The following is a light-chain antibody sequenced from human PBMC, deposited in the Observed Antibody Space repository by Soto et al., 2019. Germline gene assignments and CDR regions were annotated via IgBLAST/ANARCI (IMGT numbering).Light chain of an antibody. J-gene: IGKJ1*01. Sequence: EIVLTQSPATLSLSPGERATLSCRASQSVSSYLAWYQQKPGQAPRLLIYDASNRATGIPARFSGSGSGTHFTLTISRLEPEDFAVYYCQQRSNWPPWTFGQGTKVEIK. V-gene: IGKV3-11*01. CDR1: QSVSSY. CDR2: DAS. CDR3: QQRSNWPPWT.